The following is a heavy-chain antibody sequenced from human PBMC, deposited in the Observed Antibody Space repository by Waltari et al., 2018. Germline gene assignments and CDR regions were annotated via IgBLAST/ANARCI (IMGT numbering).Heavy chain of an antibody. CDR2: VNPNGGST. D-gene: IGHD2-2*01. CDR3: ARAGSTLIWGVAE. J-gene: IGHJ4*02. Sequence: QVQLVQSGAEVKKPGASVKVSCKASGYTFTDFYMHWVRQAPGQGLEWMGTVNPNGGSTTYAQKLQDRVTMTRDTSTSTVYMELSSLRSEDTAVYYCARAGSTLIWGVAEWGQGTLVTVSS. V-gene: IGHV1-46*04. CDR1: GYTFTDFY.